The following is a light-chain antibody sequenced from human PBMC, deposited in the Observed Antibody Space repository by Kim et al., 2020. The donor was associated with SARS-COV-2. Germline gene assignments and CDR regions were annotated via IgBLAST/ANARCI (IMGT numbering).Light chain of an antibody. J-gene: IGKJ2*01. Sequence: SPGERATLSCRASQSVSSSYLGWYQQKPGQAPRLLIYGASSRATGIPDRFSGSGSGTDFTLTISRLEPEDFAVYYCQQYGSSPMYTFGQGTKLEI. CDR2: GAS. V-gene: IGKV3-20*01. CDR1: QSVSSSY. CDR3: QQYGSSPMYT.